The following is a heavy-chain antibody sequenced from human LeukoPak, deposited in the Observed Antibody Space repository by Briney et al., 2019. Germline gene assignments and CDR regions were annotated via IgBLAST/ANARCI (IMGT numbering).Heavy chain of an antibody. J-gene: IGHJ1*01. CDR1: GDSISSDY. CDR2: IYRFGNT. V-gene: IGHV4-4*08. CDR3: AGRGQRYFRD. Sequence: SETLSLTCTVSGDSISSDYWSWIRQPPGKGLEWIGYIYRFGNTDYNPSLMRRVTISLDTSKKQLPLNLTSVTAADTAVYYCAGRGQRYFRDWGQGTLVTVSS.